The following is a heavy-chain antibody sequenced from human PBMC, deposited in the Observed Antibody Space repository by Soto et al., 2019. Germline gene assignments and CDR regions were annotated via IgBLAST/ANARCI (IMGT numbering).Heavy chain of an antibody. V-gene: IGHV4-61*01. CDR3: ARVWSVTSNYYGMDV. CDR2: IYYSGST. D-gene: IGHD4-17*01. J-gene: IGHJ6*02. CDR1: GGSVSSGSYY. Sequence: SETLSLTCTVSGGSVSSGSYYWSWIRQPPGKGLEWIGYIYYSGSTNYSPSLKSRVTISVDTSKNQFSLKLSSVTAADTAVYYCARVWSVTSNYYGMDVWGQGTTVTVYS.